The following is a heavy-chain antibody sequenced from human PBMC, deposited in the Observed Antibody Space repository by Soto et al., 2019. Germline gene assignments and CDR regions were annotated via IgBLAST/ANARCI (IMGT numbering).Heavy chain of an antibody. D-gene: IGHD6-13*01. CDR1: GFTFSDYY. CDR2: ISSSSSYT. CDR3: ARSPEYSSSWYGGYYFDY. J-gene: IGHJ4*02. V-gene: IGHV3-11*06. Sequence: GSLRLSCAASGFTFSDYYMSWIRQAPGKGLEWVSYISSSSSYTNYADSVKGRFTISRDNAKNSLYLQMNSLRAEDTAVYYCARSPEYSSSWYGGYYFDYWGQGTLVTVSS.